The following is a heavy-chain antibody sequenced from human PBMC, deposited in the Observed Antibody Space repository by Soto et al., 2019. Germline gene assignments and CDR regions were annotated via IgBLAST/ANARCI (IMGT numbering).Heavy chain of an antibody. CDR1: GFTFSSYG. J-gene: IGHJ6*02. Sequence: GGSLRLSCAASGFTFSSYGMHWVRQAPGKGLEWVAVIWYDGSNKYYADSVKGRFTISRDNSKNTLYLQMNSLRAEDTAVYYCARDHKATINYYYYGMDVWGQGTTVTVSS. CDR3: ARDHKATINYYYYGMDV. V-gene: IGHV3-33*01. CDR2: IWYDGSNK. D-gene: IGHD5-12*01.